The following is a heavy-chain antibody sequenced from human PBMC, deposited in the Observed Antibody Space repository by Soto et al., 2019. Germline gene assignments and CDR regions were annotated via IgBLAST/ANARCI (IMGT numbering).Heavy chain of an antibody. D-gene: IGHD2-21*02. Sequence: SVKVSCKASGGTFSSYAISWVRQAPGQGLEWMGGIIPIFGTANYAQKFQDRVTITADKPTSTAYMELSRLRSEDTAVYYCARGHCGGDCYSGSDQYYFVYWGQGTLVTVSS. CDR3: ARGHCGGDCYSGSDQYYFVY. CDR1: GGTFSSYA. V-gene: IGHV1-69*06. J-gene: IGHJ4*02. CDR2: IIPIFGTA.